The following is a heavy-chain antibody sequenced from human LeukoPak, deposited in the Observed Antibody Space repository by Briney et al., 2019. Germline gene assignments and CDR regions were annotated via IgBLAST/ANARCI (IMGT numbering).Heavy chain of an antibody. D-gene: IGHD4-17*01. CDR1: GFTFSSYE. J-gene: IGHJ4*02. CDR2: ISSGGSVI. CDR3: ARDFYGDYPFFDY. V-gene: IGHV3-48*03. Sequence: GGSLRLSCAASGFTFSSYEMNWVRQAPGKGLEWVSYISSGGSVIYYADSVKGRFTISRDNAKNSLYLQMNSLRAGDTAVYYCARDFYGDYPFFDYWGQGTLVTVSS.